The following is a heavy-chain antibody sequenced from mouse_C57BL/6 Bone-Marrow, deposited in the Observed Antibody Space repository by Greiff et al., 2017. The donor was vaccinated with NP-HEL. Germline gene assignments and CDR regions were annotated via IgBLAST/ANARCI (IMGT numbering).Heavy chain of an antibody. V-gene: IGHV1-85*01. CDR3: AERREEFHLVYFDY. CDR2: IYPRDGST. J-gene: IGHJ2*01. Sequence: VQLQQSGPELVKPGASVKLSCKASGYTFTSYDINWVKQRPGQGLEWIGWIYPRDGSTKYNEKFKGKATLTVDTSSSTAYMERHSLTSEDSAVYFCAERREEFHLVYFDYWGQGTTLTVAS. CDR1: GYTFTSYD.